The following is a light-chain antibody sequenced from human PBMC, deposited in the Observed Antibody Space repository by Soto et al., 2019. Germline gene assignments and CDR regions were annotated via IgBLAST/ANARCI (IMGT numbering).Light chain of an antibody. CDR2: DVS. J-gene: IGLJ1*01. V-gene: IGLV2-14*01. CDR1: SSDVGGYNY. CDR3: SSFTRSSSYV. Sequence: QSALTQPASVSGSPGQSITISCTGTSSDVGGYNYVSWYQQHPGKAPKLIISDVSNRPSGVSNRFSGSKSGNTASLTISGLQAEDEADYYCSSFTRSSSYVFGTGTELTVL.